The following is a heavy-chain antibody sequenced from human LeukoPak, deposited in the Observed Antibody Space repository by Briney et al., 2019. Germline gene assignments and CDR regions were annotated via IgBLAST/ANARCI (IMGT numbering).Heavy chain of an antibody. D-gene: IGHD3-22*01. J-gene: IGHJ4*02. V-gene: IGHV4-4*07. CDR2: IYASGST. Sequence: SETLSLTCTVSGGSISSYYWSWIRQPAGKGLEWIGRIYASGSTKYNPSLKSRVTMSVDTSKNQFSLKLSSVTAADTAVYYCARAISNDDNCGYYYWRQGTLVTVSS. CDR1: GGSISSYY. CDR3: ARAISNDDNCGYYY.